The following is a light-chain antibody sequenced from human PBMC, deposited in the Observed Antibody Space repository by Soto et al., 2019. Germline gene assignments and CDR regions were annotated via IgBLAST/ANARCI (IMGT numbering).Light chain of an antibody. CDR1: QSVSTN. CDR3: QQYNNWSRT. J-gene: IGKJ1*01. CDR2: GTS. V-gene: IGKV3-15*01. Sequence: EIVMTQSPATLSVSPGERATLSCRASQSVSTNLAWYQQKPGQAPSLLIYGTSTRATGIPARFSGSGSGTEFTLTISSLQSEYFAVYYCQQYNNWSRTFGQGTKVEIK.